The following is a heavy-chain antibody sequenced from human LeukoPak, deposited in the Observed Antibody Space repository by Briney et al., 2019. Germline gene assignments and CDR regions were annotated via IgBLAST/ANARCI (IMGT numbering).Heavy chain of an antibody. J-gene: IGHJ3*02. V-gene: IGHV3-48*01. D-gene: IGHD6-13*01. Sequence: GSLRLSCAASGFTFSSYSMNWVRQAPGKGLEWVSYISSSSSTIYYADSVKGRFTISRDNAKNSLYLQMNSLRAEDTAVYYCARVYRLGYSSSWYNAFDIWGQGTMVTVSS. CDR3: ARVYRLGYSSSWYNAFDI. CDR1: GFTFSSYS. CDR2: ISSSSSTI.